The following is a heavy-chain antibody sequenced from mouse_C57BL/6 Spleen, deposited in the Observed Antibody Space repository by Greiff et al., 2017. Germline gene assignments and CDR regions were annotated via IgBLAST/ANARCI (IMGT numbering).Heavy chain of an antibody. CDR2: ISSGGSYT. CDR1: GFTFSSYG. D-gene: IGHD1-1*01. Sequence: EVKVVESGGDLVKPGGSLKLSCAASGFTFSSYGMSWVRQTPDQRLEWVATISSGGSYTYYPDSVKGRFTISRDNAKNTLYLQMSSLKSEDTAMYYCARRGSTVVATDWYFDVWGTGTTVTVSS. V-gene: IGHV5-6*02. CDR3: ARRGSTVVATDWYFDV. J-gene: IGHJ1*03.